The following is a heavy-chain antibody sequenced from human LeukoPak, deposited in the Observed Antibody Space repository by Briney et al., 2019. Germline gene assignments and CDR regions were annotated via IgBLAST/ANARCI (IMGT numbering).Heavy chain of an antibody. CDR2: IYYSGST. Sequence: PSETLSLTCSVSGGSISSYYWSWVRQPPGKGLEWGGYIYYSGSTNYNPSLKSRVTISVDTSKNQFSLKLSSVTAADTAVYYCARGEADTIAYWGQGTLVTVSS. J-gene: IGHJ4*02. D-gene: IGHD1-26*01. V-gene: IGHV4-59*01. CDR3: ARGEADTIAY. CDR1: GGSISSYY.